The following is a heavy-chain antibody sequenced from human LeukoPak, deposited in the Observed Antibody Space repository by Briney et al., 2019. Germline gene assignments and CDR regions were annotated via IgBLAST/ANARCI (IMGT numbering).Heavy chain of an antibody. CDR3: ARETPVLLDILAFDI. CDR1: GFTFSTYL. J-gene: IGHJ3*02. V-gene: IGHV3-48*01. Sequence: GGSLRLSCAASGFTFSTYLMTWVRQAPGKGLEWVSYISRTTSYADSVKGRFTISRDNAKSSLCLQMNSLRAEDTAVYYCARETPVLLDILAFDIWGQGTMVTVSS. CDR2: ISRTT. D-gene: IGHD3-9*01.